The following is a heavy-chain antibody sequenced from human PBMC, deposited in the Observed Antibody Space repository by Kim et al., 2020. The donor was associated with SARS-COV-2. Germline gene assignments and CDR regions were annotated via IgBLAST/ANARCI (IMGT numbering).Heavy chain of an antibody. CDR3: AKDYGGPSASYYYYYYGMDV. V-gene: IGHV3-23*01. D-gene: IGHD4-17*01. CDR1: GFTFSSYA. CDR2: ISGSGGST. Sequence: GGSLRLSCAASGFTFSSYAMSWVRQAPGNGLEWVSAISGSGGSTYYADSVKGRFTISRDNSKNTLYLQMNSLRAEDTAVYYCAKDYGGPSASYYYYYYGMDVWGQGNTVTVSS. J-gene: IGHJ6*02.